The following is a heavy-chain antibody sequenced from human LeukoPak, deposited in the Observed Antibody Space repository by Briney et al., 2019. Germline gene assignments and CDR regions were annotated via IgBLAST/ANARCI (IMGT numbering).Heavy chain of an antibody. J-gene: IGHJ6*02. CDR3: AKERTMVRGVLDV. V-gene: IGHV3-9*01. D-gene: IGHD3-10*01. Sequence: GGSLRLSCAASGFTFDDYAMHWVRQVPGKGLEWVSGISWNSGSIGYADSVKGRFTISRDNAKNSLYLQMNSLRAEDTALYYCAKERTMVRGVLDVWGQGTTVTVSS. CDR1: GFTFDDYA. CDR2: ISWNSGSI.